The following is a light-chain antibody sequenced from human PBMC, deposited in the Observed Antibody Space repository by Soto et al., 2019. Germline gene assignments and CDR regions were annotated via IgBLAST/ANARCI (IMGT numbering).Light chain of an antibody. CDR2: EVS. CDR1: SSDVGSYNL. J-gene: IGLJ1*01. CDR3: CSYAGSSTFHV. Sequence: QSVLTQPASVSGSPGQSITISCTGTSSDVGSYNLVSWYQQHPGKAPKLMIYEVSKRPSGVSNRFSGSKSGNTASLTISGLQAEDEADYYCCSYAGSSTFHVFGTGTQLTVL. V-gene: IGLV2-23*02.